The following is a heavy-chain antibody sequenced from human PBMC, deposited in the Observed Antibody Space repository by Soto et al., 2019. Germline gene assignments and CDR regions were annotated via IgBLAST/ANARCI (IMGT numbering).Heavy chain of an antibody. CDR2: ISYDGSNK. D-gene: IGHD3-3*01. Sequence: QVQLVESGGGVVQPGRSLRLSWAASGFTFSSYGMHWVRQAPGKGLEWVAVISYDGSNKYYADSVKGRFTISRDNSKNTLSLQMNTLRAEDTAVYYCAKGGKGGVLEWLVYYYSYGMDVWGQGTTVTVSS. V-gene: IGHV3-30*18. CDR1: GFTFSSYG. J-gene: IGHJ6*02. CDR3: AKGGKGGVLEWLVYYYSYGMDV.